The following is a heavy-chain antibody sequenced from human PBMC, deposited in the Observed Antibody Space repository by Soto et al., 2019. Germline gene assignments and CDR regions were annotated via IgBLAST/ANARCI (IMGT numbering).Heavy chain of an antibody. CDR3: ARLHCHTPNSAPLDP. CDR1: GGSIRDDTYY. Sequence: SDTLSLTCTVSGGSIRDDTYYWGWIRQPPGKGLEWIGSIYYSGTSSYNPSLKSRVTMSVDTSKRQLSLRLSSVTAADTAVYYCARLHCHTPNSAPLDPWGQGTLVTVS. D-gene: IGHD2-15*01. CDR2: IYYSGTS. V-gene: IGHV4-39*01. J-gene: IGHJ5*02.